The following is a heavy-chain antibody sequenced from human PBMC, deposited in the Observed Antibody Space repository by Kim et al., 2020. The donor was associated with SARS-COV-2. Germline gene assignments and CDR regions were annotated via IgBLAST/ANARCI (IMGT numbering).Heavy chain of an antibody. CDR2: ITKSSNTI. Sequence: GGSLRLSCATFGFTFSAYDMNWVRQAPGKGLEWLSFITKSSNTIYYADSVEGRFTISRDNAKNSLFLQMDSLRDEDTALYYCVRDRMGGAFDMWGQGTMVTVSS. D-gene: IGHD3-16*01. CDR1: GFTFSAYD. V-gene: IGHV3-48*02. J-gene: IGHJ3*02. CDR3: VRDRMGGAFDM.